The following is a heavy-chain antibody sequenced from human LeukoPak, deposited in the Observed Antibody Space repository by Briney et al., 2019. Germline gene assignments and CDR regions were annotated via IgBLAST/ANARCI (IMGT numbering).Heavy chain of an antibody. V-gene: IGHV3-23*01. CDR3: AKGKVVPATIYDY. CDR2: FSGGDGST. D-gene: IGHD2-2*02. CDR1: GFTFSSYA. Sequence: PGGSLRLSCAASGFTFSSYAMSGVRQAPGKALEWVSGFSGGDGSTSYADSVKGRFTISRDNSKNTLYLQMNSLRAEDTAVYYCAKGKVVPATIYDYWGQGTLVTVSS. J-gene: IGHJ4*02.